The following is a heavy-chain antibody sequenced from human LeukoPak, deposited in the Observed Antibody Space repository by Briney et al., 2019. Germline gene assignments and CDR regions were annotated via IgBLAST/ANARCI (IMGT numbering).Heavy chain of an antibody. J-gene: IGHJ5*02. Sequence: ASVKVSCKASGYTFTSYYMHWVRQAPGQGLEWMGIINPSGGSTSYAQKFQGRVTMTRDMSTSTVYMELSSLRSEDTAVYYCARRTVNNWFDPWGQGTLVTVSS. D-gene: IGHD4-17*01. V-gene: IGHV1-46*01. CDR3: ARRTVNNWFDP. CDR1: GYTFTSYY. CDR2: INPSGGST.